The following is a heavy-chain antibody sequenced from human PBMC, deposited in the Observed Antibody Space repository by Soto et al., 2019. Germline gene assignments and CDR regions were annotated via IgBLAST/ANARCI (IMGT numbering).Heavy chain of an antibody. CDR2: INPNSGGT. CDR3: ARDRRFYDCGSYGVANDAFDV. D-gene: IGHD3-3*01. V-gene: IGHV1-2*02. CDR1: GYTFTGYH. J-gene: IGHJ3*01. Sequence: QVQLVQSGAEVKKPGASVKVSCKASGYTFTGYHMHWVRQAPGQGLEWMGWINPNSGGTNDAQKIQGRGSRTRDTSIRTAYMEVSRLRSDDTAVYYCARDRRFYDCGSYGVANDAFDVWGQGTMVTVSS.